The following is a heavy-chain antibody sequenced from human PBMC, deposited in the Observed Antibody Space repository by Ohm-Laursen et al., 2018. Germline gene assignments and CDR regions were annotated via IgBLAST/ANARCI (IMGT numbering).Heavy chain of an antibody. CDR1: GFTFDDYA. J-gene: IGHJ4*02. D-gene: IGHD3-10*01. Sequence: SLRLSCSASGFTFDDYAMHWVRQAPGKGLEWVSGISWNSGSIGYADSVKGRFTISRDNAKNSLYLQMNSLRAEDTALYYCAKERSAGDPHFDYWGQGTLVTVSS. V-gene: IGHV3-9*01. CDR2: ISWNSGSI. CDR3: AKERSAGDPHFDY.